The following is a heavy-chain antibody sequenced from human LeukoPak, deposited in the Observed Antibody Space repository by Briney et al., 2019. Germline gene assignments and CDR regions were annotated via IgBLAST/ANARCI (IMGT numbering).Heavy chain of an antibody. D-gene: IGHD3-22*01. V-gene: IGHV3-21*01. CDR2: ISTSSSSSYI. CDR1: GFTFSSYH. Sequence: GGSLTLSCIVSGFTFSSYHMNWVRQAPGKGLEWVSSISTSSSSSYIYYADSVTGRFTISRDNAKNSLYLQMNSLRAEDTAVYYCASSSHFYYDSTTDAFDIWGQGTMVTVSS. J-gene: IGHJ3*02. CDR3: ASSSHFYYDSTTDAFDI.